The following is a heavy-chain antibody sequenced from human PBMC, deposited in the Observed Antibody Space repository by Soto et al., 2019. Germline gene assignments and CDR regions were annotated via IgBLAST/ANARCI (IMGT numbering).Heavy chain of an antibody. D-gene: IGHD6-25*01. V-gene: IGHV1-3*01. Sequence: DSVKVSCKAAENTFSTYLVHWVRQVHGQGLEWMGWHNGYNGQTEYSQKFQGRVTITRDTSAKTAYLELRSLTSEDTAVYYCERPHDRGGLGTWGQGTLVTVYS. CDR2: HNGYNGQT. J-gene: IGHJ5*02. CDR1: ENTFSTYL. CDR3: ERPHDRGGLGT.